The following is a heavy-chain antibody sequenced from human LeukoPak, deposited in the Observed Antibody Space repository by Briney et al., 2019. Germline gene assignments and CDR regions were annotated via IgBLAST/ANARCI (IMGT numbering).Heavy chain of an antibody. CDR3: ARGPLTIFGVVIVQGYYYGMDV. D-gene: IGHD3-3*01. V-gene: IGHV4-34*01. CDR1: GGSFSGYY. Sequence: PSETLSLTCAVYGGSFSGYYWSLIRQPPGKGLEWIGEINHSGSTNYNPSLKSRVTISVDTSKNQFSLKLSSVTAADTAVYYCARGPLTIFGVVIVQGYYYGMDVWGQGTTVTVSS. J-gene: IGHJ6*02. CDR2: INHSGST.